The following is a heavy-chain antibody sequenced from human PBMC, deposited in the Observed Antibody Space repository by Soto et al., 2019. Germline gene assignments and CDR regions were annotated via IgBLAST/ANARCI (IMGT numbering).Heavy chain of an antibody. CDR1: GFIFSDHY. Sequence: VQLVESGGGLVQPGGSLRLSCAASGFIFSDHYMDWVRQAPGNGLEWVGRIKNKANSYTTEYAASVKGRFTISRDYSKTSLYLQMNSLKTEDTAVYYCTRISLVGATGGRYFDYWGQGTLLTVSS. CDR2: IKNKANSYTT. J-gene: IGHJ4*02. D-gene: IGHD1-26*01. CDR3: TRISLVGATGGRYFDY. V-gene: IGHV3-72*01.